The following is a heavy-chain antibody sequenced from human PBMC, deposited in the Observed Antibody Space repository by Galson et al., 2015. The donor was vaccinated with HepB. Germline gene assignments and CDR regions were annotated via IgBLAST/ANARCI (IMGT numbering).Heavy chain of an antibody. CDR3: AKDSPSSSGYSGYLDY. J-gene: IGHJ4*02. V-gene: IGHV3-30*18. CDR2: ISYDGSNK. CDR1: GFTFSSYG. D-gene: IGHD1-26*01. Sequence: SLRLSCAASGFTFSSYGMHWVRQAPGKGLEWVAVISYDGSNKYYADSVKGRFTISRDNSKNTLYLQINSLRAEDTAVYYCAKDSPSSSGYSGYLDYWGQGTLVTVSS.